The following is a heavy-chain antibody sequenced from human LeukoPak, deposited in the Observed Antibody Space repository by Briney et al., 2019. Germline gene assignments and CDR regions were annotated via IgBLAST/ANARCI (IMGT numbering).Heavy chain of an antibody. V-gene: IGHV3-7*01. CDR1: GFSFGTYW. D-gene: IGHD7-27*01. CDR3: ARDVNWGHFDY. J-gene: IGHJ4*02. CDR2: IREDGS. Sequence: GGSLRLSCAASGFSFGTYWMAWVRQGPGKGLEWVARIREDGSDYVAAMKGRFAISRNNAKNSVYLQMNSLRAEDTAVYYCARDVNWGHFDYWGQGTLVTVSS.